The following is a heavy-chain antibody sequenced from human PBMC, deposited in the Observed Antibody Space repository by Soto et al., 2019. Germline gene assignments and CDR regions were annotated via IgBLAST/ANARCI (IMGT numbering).Heavy chain of an antibody. D-gene: IGHD3-16*01. CDR2: IYYSGST. J-gene: IGHJ4*02. Sequence: SETLSHTCTVSGGSISSSSYYWGWIRQPPGKGLEWIGSIYYSGSTYYNPSLKSRVTISVDTSKNQFSLKLSSVTAADTAVYYCARRTAYYDYIWGSFDYWGQGTLVTVSS. CDR1: GGSISSSSYY. CDR3: ARRTAYYDYIWGSFDY. V-gene: IGHV4-39*01.